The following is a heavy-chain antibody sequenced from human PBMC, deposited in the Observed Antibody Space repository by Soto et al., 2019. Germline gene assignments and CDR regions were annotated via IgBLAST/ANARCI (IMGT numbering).Heavy chain of an antibody. CDR3: VKDEYWGGYSGYEHFDY. J-gene: IGHJ4*02. CDR1: GFTFSSYA. V-gene: IGHV3-23*01. D-gene: IGHD5-12*01. Sequence: PGGSLRLSCAASGFTFSSYAMSWVRQAPGKGLEWVSAISGSGGSTYYADSVKGRFTISRDNSKNTLYLQMNSLRAEDTAVYYCVKDEYWGGYSGYEHFDYWGQGTLVTVSS. CDR2: ISGSGGST.